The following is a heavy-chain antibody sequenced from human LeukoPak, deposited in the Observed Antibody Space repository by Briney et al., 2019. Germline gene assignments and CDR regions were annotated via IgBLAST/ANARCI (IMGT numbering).Heavy chain of an antibody. J-gene: IGHJ5*02. CDR3: ARDTVVFTVTTGRNWFDP. V-gene: IGHV1-18*01. CDR1: GYTFTSYG. D-gene: IGHD4-17*01. CDR2: ISAYNGNT. Sequence: GASVKVSCKASGYTFTSYGISWVRQTPGQGLEWMGWISAYNGNTNYAQKLQGRVTTTTDTSTSTAYMELRSLRSDDTAVYYCARDTVVFTVTTGRNWFDPWGQGTLVTVSS.